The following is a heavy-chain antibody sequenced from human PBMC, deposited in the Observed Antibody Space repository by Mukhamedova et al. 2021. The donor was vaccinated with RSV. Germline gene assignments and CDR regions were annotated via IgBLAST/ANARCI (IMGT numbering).Heavy chain of an antibody. D-gene: IGHD5-12*01. CDR2: ISYDGSNK. V-gene: IGHV3-30*18. Sequence: YGMHWVRQAPGKGLEWVAVISYDGSNKYYADSVKGRFTISRDNSKNTLYLQMNSLRAEDTAVYYCAKDGAIVALYAFDIWGQGT. CDR3: AKDGAIVALYAFDI. J-gene: IGHJ3*02. CDR1: YG.